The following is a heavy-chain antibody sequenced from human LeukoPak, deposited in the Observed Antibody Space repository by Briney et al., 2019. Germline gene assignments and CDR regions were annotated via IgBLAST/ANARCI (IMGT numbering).Heavy chain of an antibody. CDR1: GFTFSSYA. CDR2: ISGRGGST. Sequence: GGSLRLSCAASGFTFSSYAMSWVRQAPGKGLEWVSAISGRGGSTYYADSVKGRFTISRDNSKNTLYLQMNSLRAEDTAVYYCAKDPTPPVAGTGPEYLQHWRQRTLVTV. CDR3: AKDPTPPVAGTGPEYLQH. V-gene: IGHV3-23*01. J-gene: IGHJ1*01. D-gene: IGHD6-19*01.